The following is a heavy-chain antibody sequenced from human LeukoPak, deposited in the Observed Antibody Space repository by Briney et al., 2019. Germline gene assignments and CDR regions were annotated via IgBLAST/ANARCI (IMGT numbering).Heavy chain of an antibody. J-gene: IGHJ4*02. V-gene: IGHV3-21*01. Sequence: PGGSLRLSCAASGFTFSIYSMNWVRQAPGKGLEWVSSISSDSSYTDYADSLKGRFTISRDNSKNTLYLQMNSLRAEDTAVYYCARAKRDSGYVPFDYWGQGTLVTVSS. CDR3: ARAKRDSGYVPFDY. CDR1: GFTFSIYS. D-gene: IGHD5-12*01. CDR2: ISSDSSYT.